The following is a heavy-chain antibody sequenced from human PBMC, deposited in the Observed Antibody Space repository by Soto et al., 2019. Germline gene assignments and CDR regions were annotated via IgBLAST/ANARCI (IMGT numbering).Heavy chain of an antibody. Sequence: EVQLVESGGGSVQPGGSLRLHCAASGFTFSSHWMYWVRQAPGKGLLWVSSINSEGSSRRYADSVNGRFTVSRDNAKNTLYMQMNSLRAEDTAVYYCAREATYSSGRGMDVWGQGTLGTVSS. V-gene: IGHV3-74*01. J-gene: IGHJ4*02. D-gene: IGHD3-22*01. CDR2: INSEGSSR. CDR1: GFTFSSHW. CDR3: AREATYSSGRGMDV.